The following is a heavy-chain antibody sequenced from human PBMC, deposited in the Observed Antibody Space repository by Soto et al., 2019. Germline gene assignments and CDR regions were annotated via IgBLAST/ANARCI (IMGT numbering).Heavy chain of an antibody. V-gene: IGHV3-33*01. Sequence: QVQLVESGGGVVQPGRSLRLSCAASGFTFSSYGMHWVRQAPGKGLEWVAVIWYDGSNKYYADSVKGRFTISRDNSKNTLYLQMNRLRAEDTAVYYCARDLWSPGDPLKDCMDVWGQGTTVTVSS. CDR3: ARDLWSPGDPLKDCMDV. CDR2: IWYDGSNK. CDR1: GFTFSSYG. J-gene: IGHJ6*02. D-gene: IGHD3-10*01.